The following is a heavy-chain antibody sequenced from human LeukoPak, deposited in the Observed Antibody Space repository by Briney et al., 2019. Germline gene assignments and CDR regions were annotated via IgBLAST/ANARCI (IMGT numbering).Heavy chain of an antibody. V-gene: IGHV3-21*01. CDR1: GFTFSSYS. J-gene: IGHJ6*02. CDR3: ARDPLSNYGTYYYYYYGMDV. CDR2: ISSSSSYI. D-gene: IGHD4-11*01. Sequence: MAGGSLRLSCAASGFTFSSYSMNWVRQAPGKGLEWVSSISSSSSYIYYADSVKGRFTTSRDNAKNSLYLQMNSLRAEDTAVYYCARDPLSNYGTYYYYYYGMDVWGQGTTVTVSS.